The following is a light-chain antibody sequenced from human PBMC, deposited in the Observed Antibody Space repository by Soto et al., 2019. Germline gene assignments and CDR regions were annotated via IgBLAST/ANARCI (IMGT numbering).Light chain of an antibody. J-gene: IGKJ3*01. CDR2: GAS. CDR1: QSVSSK. V-gene: IGKV3-15*01. CDR3: QQYNNWPRT. Sequence: EIVMMQSPATLSVSPGERATLSCRASQSVSSKLGWYQQKPGQAPRLLIYGASIRATGIPARFSGSGSGTEFTLTISSLQSEDFAVYYCQQYNNWPRTFGPGTKVDIK.